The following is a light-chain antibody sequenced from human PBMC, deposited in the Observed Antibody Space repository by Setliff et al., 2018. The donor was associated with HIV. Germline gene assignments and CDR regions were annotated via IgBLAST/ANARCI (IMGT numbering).Light chain of an antibody. CDR2: LGS. V-gene: IGKV2-28*01. J-gene: IGKJ2*01. CDR1: QSLLHSNGYNY. Sequence: DIVMTQSPLSPPVTPGEPASISCRSSQSLLHSNGYNYLDWYLQKPGQSPQLLIYLGSNRAAGVPDRFSGSGSGTDFTLKISRVEAEDVGVYYCMQALQTPFTFGQGTKV. CDR3: MQALQTPFT.